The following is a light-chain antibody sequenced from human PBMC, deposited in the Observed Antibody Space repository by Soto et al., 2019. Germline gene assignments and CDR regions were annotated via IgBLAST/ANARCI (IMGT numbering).Light chain of an antibody. CDR1: ESINNN. V-gene: IGKV3-15*01. CDR2: AAT. Sequence: EIVMTQSPATLSVSPGEGATLSCTASESINNNLAWYQQKPGQAPRLLIYAATTRATGFPARFSGSGSGTEFTLTISSLQSEDFAVYYCQQHHKWPLTFGGGTKVDSK. J-gene: IGKJ4*01. CDR3: QQHHKWPLT.